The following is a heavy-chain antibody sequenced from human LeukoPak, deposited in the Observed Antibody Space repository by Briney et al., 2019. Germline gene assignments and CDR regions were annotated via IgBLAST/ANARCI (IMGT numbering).Heavy chain of an antibody. J-gene: IGHJ4*02. V-gene: IGHV3-7*01. CDR2: IKQDGSEK. Sequence: PGGSLRLSCAASGFTFSSYWMNWVRQTPGKGLEWVANIKQDGSEKYYVDSVKGRFTISRDNAKNSLYLQMNSLGAEDTAVYYCASTRLGAYWGQGTLVTVSS. D-gene: IGHD3-16*01. CDR1: GFTFSSYW. CDR3: ASTRLGAY.